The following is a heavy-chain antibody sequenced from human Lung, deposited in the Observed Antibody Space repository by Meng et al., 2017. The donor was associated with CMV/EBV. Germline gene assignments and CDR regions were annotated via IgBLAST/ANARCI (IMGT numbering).Heavy chain of an antibody. CDR1: GFTFSSYS. Sequence: GGSXRLXCAASGFTFSSYSMNWVRQAPGKGLEWVSSISSSSSYIYYADSVKGRFTISRDNAKNSLYLQMNSLRAEDTAVYYCARDSSSSYYYYYYYYGMDVXGQGTTVTVSS. J-gene: IGHJ6*02. V-gene: IGHV3-21*01. CDR2: ISSSSSYI. CDR3: ARDSSSSYYYYYYYYGMDV. D-gene: IGHD6-6*01.